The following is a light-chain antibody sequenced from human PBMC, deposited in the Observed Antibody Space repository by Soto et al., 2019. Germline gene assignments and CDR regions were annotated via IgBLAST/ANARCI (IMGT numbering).Light chain of an antibody. CDR1: SSDVGGYKY. CDR3: FSYTSSTADV. Sequence: QSALTQPASVSGSPGQSITISCTGTSSDVGGYKYVSWYQLHPGKAPKLMIYEVSNRPSGISNRFSASKSGNTASLTISGLQAEDEADYYFFSYTSSTADVFGTGTKATVL. V-gene: IGLV2-14*01. CDR2: EVS. J-gene: IGLJ1*01.